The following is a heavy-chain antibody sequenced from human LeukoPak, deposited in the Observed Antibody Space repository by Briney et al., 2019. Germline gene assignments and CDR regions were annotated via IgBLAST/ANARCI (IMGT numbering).Heavy chain of an antibody. CDR2: ITSSSSYI. D-gene: IGHD6-19*01. V-gene: IGHV3-21*01. CDR3: ARDGSPTSSGWYGPEDY. Sequence: PGGSLRLSCAASGFTFSSYSMNWVRQAPGKGLEWVSSITSSSSYIYYEDSVKGRFSISRHNVKHSLYLQINSLRAEDTAVYYCARDGSPTSSGWYGPEDYWGQGTLVTVSS. J-gene: IGHJ4*02. CDR1: GFTFSSYS.